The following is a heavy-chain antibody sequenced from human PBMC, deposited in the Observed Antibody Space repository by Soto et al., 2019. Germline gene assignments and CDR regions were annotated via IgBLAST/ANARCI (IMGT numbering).Heavy chain of an antibody. Sequence: SETLSLTCTVSDGSISGNFLTWIRQPAGKGLEWVGRISSNGNTDYNPSLKSRVTMSIDSSKNHFSLDLISVTASDTAIYYCAREVWVAGLLYYFDFWGQGTLVTVSS. CDR1: DGSISGNF. CDR2: ISSNGNT. V-gene: IGHV4-4*07. CDR3: AREVWVAGLLYYFDF. J-gene: IGHJ4*02. D-gene: IGHD6-19*01.